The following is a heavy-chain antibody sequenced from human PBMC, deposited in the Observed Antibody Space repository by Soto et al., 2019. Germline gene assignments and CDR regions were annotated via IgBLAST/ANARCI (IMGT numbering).Heavy chain of an antibody. CDR2: ISYNSGSV. V-gene: IGHV3-9*01. CDR3: AKDRFRLLWFGHISNYFDS. D-gene: IGHD3-10*01. CDR1: GFTFDDYA. Sequence: EVQLVESGGGLVQPGRSLRLSCAASGFTFDDYAMHWVRQAPGRGLEWVSAISYNSGSVGYAGSVEGRFTISRDNAKNSLYLYIDDLRPEDTALYYCAKDRFRLLWFGHISNYFDSWGQGTLVTVSS. J-gene: IGHJ4*02.